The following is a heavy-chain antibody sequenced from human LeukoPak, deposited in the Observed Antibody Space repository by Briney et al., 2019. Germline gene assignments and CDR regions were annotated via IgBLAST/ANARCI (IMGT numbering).Heavy chain of an antibody. J-gene: IGHJ4*02. CDR2: ISTSSSTI. V-gene: IGHV3-48*02. Sequence: GVSLRLSCAASGFTFSSYSMNWVRQAPGKGLEWVSYISTSSSTIYYADPVKGRFTISRDNAKKSLYLQMNSLRDEDTAVYYCARGVDYWGQGTLVTVSS. CDR3: ARGVDY. CDR1: GFTFSSYS. D-gene: IGHD1-26*01.